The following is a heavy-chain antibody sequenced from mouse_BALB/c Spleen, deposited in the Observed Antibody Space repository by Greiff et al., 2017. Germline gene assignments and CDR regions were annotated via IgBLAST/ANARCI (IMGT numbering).Heavy chain of an antibody. CDR2: INPSTGYT. V-gene: IGHV1-7*01. Sequence: QVQLQQSGAELAKPGASVKMSCKASGYTFTSYWMHWVKQRPGQGLEWIGYINPSTGYTEYNQKFKDKATLTADKSSSTAYMQLSSLTSEDSAVYYCAREGDGYYLFAYWGQGTLVTVSA. J-gene: IGHJ3*01. D-gene: IGHD2-3*01. CDR1: GYTFTSYW. CDR3: AREGDGYYLFAY.